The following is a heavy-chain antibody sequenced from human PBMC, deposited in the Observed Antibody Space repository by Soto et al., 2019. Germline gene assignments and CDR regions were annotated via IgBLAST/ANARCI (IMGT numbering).Heavy chain of an antibody. J-gene: IGHJ3*02. CDR2: ISYDGSNK. CDR1: GFTFSSYA. V-gene: IGHV3-30-3*01. Sequence: GGSLRFSCAASGFTFSSYAMHLVRQGPGKGLEWVAVISYDGSNKYYADSVKGRFTISRDNYKNTLYLQMNSLRAEDKAVYYCARERTDDAFDSWGKGTMVTVSS. CDR3: ARERTDDAFDS.